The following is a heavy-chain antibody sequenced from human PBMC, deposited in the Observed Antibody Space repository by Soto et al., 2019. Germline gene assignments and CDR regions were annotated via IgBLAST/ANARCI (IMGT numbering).Heavy chain of an antibody. D-gene: IGHD1-1*01. CDR1: GGSISSYY. CDR3: VRGPYNYNSRYFDY. V-gene: IGHV4-59*12. Sequence: SETLSLTCTVSGGSISSYYWSWIRQPPGKGLEWIGYIYYSGSTNYNPSLKSRVTISVDTSKNQFSLRLYSVTAADTAVYYCVRGPYNYNSRYFDYWGQGTLVTASS. J-gene: IGHJ4*02. CDR2: IYYSGST.